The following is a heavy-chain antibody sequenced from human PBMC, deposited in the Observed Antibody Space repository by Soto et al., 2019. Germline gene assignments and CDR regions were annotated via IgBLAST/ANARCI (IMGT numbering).Heavy chain of an antibody. CDR1: GGSISSGGYY. Sequence: SETLSLTCTVSGGSISSGGYYWSWIRQHPGKGLEWIGYIYYSGSTYYNPSLKSRVTISVDTSKNQFSLKLSSVTAADTAVYYCARVGPYDSCGSYYFDYWGQGTLVTVSS. CDR2: IYYSGST. D-gene: IGHD3-22*01. V-gene: IGHV4-31*03. CDR3: ARVGPYDSCGSYYFDY. J-gene: IGHJ4*02.